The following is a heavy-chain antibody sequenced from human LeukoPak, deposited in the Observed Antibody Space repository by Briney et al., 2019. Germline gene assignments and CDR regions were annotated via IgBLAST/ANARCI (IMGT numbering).Heavy chain of an antibody. V-gene: IGHV3-49*04. J-gene: IGHJ4*02. CDR3: TRDWRVSSSWFSWEYYFDY. CDR1: GFTFGDYA. Sequence: GGSLRLSCTASGFTFGDYAMSWVRQAPGKGLEWVGFIRSKAYGGTTEYAASVKGRFTISRDDSKSIAYLQMNSLKTEDTAVYYCTRDWRVSSSWFSWEYYFDYWGQGTLVTVSS. CDR2: IRSKAYGGTT. D-gene: IGHD6-13*01.